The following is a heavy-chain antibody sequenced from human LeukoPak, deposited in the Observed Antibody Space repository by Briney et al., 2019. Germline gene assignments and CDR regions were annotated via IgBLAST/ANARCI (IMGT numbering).Heavy chain of an antibody. CDR1: GFTFDDYA. CDR3: AKDMGDFWTGYPMDV. V-gene: IGHV3-9*01. J-gene: IGHJ6*03. D-gene: IGHD3/OR15-3a*01. CDR2: INWNSVRI. Sequence: GSSLRLSCAASGFTFDDYAMHWVRQAPGKGLEWVSGINWNSVRIVYADSVKGRFTISRDNTKNSLYLQMNSLRAEDTALYYCAKDMGDFWTGYPMDVWGKGTTVTASS.